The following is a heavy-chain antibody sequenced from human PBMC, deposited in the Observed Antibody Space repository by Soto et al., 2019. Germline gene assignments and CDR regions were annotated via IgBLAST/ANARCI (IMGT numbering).Heavy chain of an antibody. D-gene: IGHD2-15*01. CDR2: ISGGGDGT. J-gene: IGHJ3*02. CDR1: GFTFGNYA. Sequence: EVQLLESGGGLVQPGGSLRLSCAASGFTFGNYAMIWVRQAPGKGLEWVSTISGGGDGTYYADSVRGRFTISRENSRNTVNLQMNSLRAEDMGVYYCAKKGLGSLATYCSTGDCHYAFDIWGQGTMVTVSS. CDR3: AKKGLGSLATYCSTGDCHYAFDI. V-gene: IGHV3-23*01.